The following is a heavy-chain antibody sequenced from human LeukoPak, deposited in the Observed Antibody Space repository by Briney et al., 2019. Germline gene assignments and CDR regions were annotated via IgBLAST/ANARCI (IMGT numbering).Heavy chain of an antibody. CDR1: GFTFSSYW. D-gene: IGHD1-20*01. V-gene: IGHV3-7*01. Sequence: GGSLRLSCAASGFTFSSYWMSWVPQAPGKGLEWVANIKQDGSEKYYVDSVKGRFTISRDNAKNSLYLQMNSLRAEDTAVYYCAIDLGITGDTPLGGWGQGTLVTVSS. CDR3: AIDLGITGDTPLGG. J-gene: IGHJ4*02. CDR2: IKQDGSEK.